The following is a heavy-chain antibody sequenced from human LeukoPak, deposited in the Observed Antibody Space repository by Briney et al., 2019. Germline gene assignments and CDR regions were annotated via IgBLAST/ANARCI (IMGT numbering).Heavy chain of an antibody. V-gene: IGHV3-30*18. D-gene: IGHD6-19*01. CDR1: GFTFSRHG. J-gene: IGHJ4*02. Sequence: GGSLRLSCAPSGFTFSRHGMHWVRQAPGKGLEWVAIISNDGSRKYYAHSVEGRFTISRDNSKNTLYLQMDSLRAEDTAVYYCAKDRSIAVAGGDYWGQGTLVTVSS. CDR2: ISNDGSRK. CDR3: AKDRSIAVAGGDY.